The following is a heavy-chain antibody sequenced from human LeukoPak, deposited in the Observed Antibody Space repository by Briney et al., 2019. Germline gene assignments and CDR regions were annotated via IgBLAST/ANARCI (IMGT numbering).Heavy chain of an antibody. CDR2: ISSSRYHI. V-gene: IGHV3-21*01. J-gene: IGHJ4*02. D-gene: IGHD3-10*01. Sequence: PGGSLTLSCVASGFTFSPFAMFWLRQAPGKGLEWVSCISSSRYHIYYADLVKCRFTISRANAKNSLYMQMNGLTAEDTAVYYCARAMEYYYGSGSLTPFDYWGQGTLVTVSS. CDR3: ARAMEYYYGSGSLTPFDY. CDR1: GFTFSPFA.